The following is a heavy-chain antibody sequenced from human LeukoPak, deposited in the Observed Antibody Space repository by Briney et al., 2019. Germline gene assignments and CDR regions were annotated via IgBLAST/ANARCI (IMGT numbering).Heavy chain of an antibody. Sequence: GSSVKVSCKASGGTFSSYAISWVRQAPGQGLEWMGGIIPISGTANYAQKFQGRVTITADKSTSTAYMELSSLRSEDTAVYYCARAGEVYNSGSYLEYWGQGTLVTVSS. V-gene: IGHV1-69*06. CDR3: ARAGEVYNSGSYLEY. J-gene: IGHJ4*02. CDR2: IIPISGTA. CDR1: GGTFSSYA. D-gene: IGHD6-19*01.